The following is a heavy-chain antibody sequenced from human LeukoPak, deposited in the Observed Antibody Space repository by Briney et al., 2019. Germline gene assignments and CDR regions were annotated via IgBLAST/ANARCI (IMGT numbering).Heavy chain of an antibody. CDR1: GYTFTGYY. D-gene: IGHD3-22*01. J-gene: IGHJ5*02. V-gene: IGHV1-2*02. CDR2: INPNSGGT. CDR3: AREARYYCDSSGFSTPFDP. Sequence: ASVKVSCKASGYTFTGYYMHWVRQAPGQGLEWMGWINPNSGGTNYAQKFQGRVTMTRDTSISTAYMELSRLRSDDTAVYYCAREARYYCDSSGFSTPFDPWGQGTLVTVSS.